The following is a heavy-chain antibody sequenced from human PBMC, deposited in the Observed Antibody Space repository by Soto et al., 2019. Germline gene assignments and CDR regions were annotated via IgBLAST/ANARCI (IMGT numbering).Heavy chain of an antibody. CDR2: INHSGST. J-gene: IGHJ5*02. D-gene: IGHD3-3*01. V-gene: IGHV4-34*01. CDR3: ARGRGYDFWSGYPRANWFDP. Sequence: PSETLSLTCAVDGGSFSGYYWSWIRQPPGKGLEWIGEINHSGSTNYNPSLTSRVTISVDTSKNQFSLKLSFVTAADTAVYSCARGRGYDFWSGYPRANWFDPWVHGTLVTVSS. CDR1: GGSFSGYY.